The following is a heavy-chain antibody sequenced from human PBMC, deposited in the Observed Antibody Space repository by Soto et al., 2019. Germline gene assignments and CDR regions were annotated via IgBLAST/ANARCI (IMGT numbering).Heavy chain of an antibody. V-gene: IGHV4-34*01. CDR3: ARVRNIVVVVAAHPTYGMDV. D-gene: IGHD2-15*01. Sequence: QVQLQQWGAGLLKPSETLSLTCAVYGGSFSGYYWSWIRQPPGKGLEWIGEINHSGSTNYNPSLKSRVTISVDTSKNQFSLKLSSVTAADTAVYYCARVRNIVVVVAAHPTYGMDVWGQGTTVTVSS. J-gene: IGHJ6*02. CDR2: INHSGST. CDR1: GGSFSGYY.